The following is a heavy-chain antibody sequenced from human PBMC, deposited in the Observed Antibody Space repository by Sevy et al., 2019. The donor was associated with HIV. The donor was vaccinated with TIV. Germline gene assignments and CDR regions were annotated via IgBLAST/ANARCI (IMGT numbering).Heavy chain of an antibody. D-gene: IGHD1-1*01. J-gene: IGHJ6*02. V-gene: IGHV5-51*01. CDR3: ARQDPTYCYGMDV. Sequence: GKSLKISCKGSGYSFTSYWIGWVRQMPGKGLEWMGIIYPGDSDTRYSPSFQGQVTISADKSINTAYLQWSSLKASDTAMYYCARQDPTYCYGMDVWGQGTTVTVSS. CDR2: IYPGDSDT. CDR1: GYSFTSYW.